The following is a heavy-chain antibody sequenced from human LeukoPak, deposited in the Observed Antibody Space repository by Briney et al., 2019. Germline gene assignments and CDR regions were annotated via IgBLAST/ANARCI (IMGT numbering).Heavy chain of an antibody. D-gene: IGHD2-21*02. CDR3: ARRVDGYLTGYFDY. CDR2: MSYSGST. Sequence: SETLSLTCTVSGGSINNYFWSWIRQPPGKGLDWIGYMSYSGSTNYNPSLKSRVTISVDTSKNQFSLKLSSVTAADTAVYFCARRVDGYLTGYFDYWGQGTLVTVSS. CDR1: GGSINNYF. V-gene: IGHV4-59*01. J-gene: IGHJ4*02.